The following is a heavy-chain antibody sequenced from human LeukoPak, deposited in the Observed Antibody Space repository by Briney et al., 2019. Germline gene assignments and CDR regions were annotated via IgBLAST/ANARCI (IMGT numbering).Heavy chain of an antibody. J-gene: IGHJ4*02. D-gene: IGHD3-22*01. CDR3: ARDRDSYYYDSSGKFDY. CDR2: IIPILGIA. Sequence: SVKVSCKASGGTFSSYTISWVRQAPGQGLEWMGRIIPILGIANYAQKFQGRVTITADESTSTAHMELSSLRSEDTAVYYCARDRDSYYYDSSGKFDYWGQGTLVTVSS. V-gene: IGHV1-69*04. CDR1: GGTFSSYT.